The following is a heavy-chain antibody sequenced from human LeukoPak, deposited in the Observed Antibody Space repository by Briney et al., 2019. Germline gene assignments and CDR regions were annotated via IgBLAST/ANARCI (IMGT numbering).Heavy chain of an antibody. CDR1: GYTFTSYA. CDR2: INPNNGGT. D-gene: IGHD6-13*01. J-gene: IGHJ4*02. Sequence: GSSVKVSCKASGYTFTSYAISWVRQAPGQGLEWMGWINPNNGGTKHEQKFQGRVTMTRDTSISTAYMELSRLRSADTAVYYCARDVGSSWYADYWGQGALVTVSS. CDR3: ARDVGSSWYADY. V-gene: IGHV1-2*02.